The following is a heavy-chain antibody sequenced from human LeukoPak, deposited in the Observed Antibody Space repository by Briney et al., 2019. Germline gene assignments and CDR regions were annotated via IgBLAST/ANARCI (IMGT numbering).Heavy chain of an antibody. CDR3: ARDQYDYVGGSYRPYFDH. J-gene: IGHJ4*02. D-gene: IGHD3-16*02. CDR2: TSPYNGNT. CDR1: GYTFTSYG. V-gene: IGHV1-18*04. Sequence: ASVKVSCTASGYTFTSYGFSWVRQAPGQGLEWMGSTSPYNGNTKYAERLQARVIMTTDTSTRTAYMELSGLRSADTAVFYCARDQYDYVGGSYRPYFDHWGQGALVTVSS.